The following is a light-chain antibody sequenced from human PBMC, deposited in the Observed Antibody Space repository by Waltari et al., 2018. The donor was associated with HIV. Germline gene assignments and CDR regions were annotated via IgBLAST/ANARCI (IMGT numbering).Light chain of an antibody. V-gene: IGLV2-8*01. J-gene: IGLJ2*01. CDR1: SSAVGGYNY. CDR2: EVT. CDR3: SSYAGNNILV. Sequence: QSALTQPPSASGSPGQSVTLSCTGSSSAVGGYNYVSWYQKYPGKAPKLMISEVTKRPSGVPDRFSGSKSGNTASLTVSGLRAEDEAEYYCSSYAGNNILVFGGGTKLTVL.